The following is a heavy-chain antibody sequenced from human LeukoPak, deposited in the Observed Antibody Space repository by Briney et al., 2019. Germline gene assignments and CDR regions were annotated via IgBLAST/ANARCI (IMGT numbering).Heavy chain of an antibody. D-gene: IGHD3-22*01. CDR3: ARGPWGSSGLYYFDY. V-gene: IGHV4-4*07. J-gene: IGHJ4*02. CDR1: GGSISSYY. CDR2: IYTSGST. Sequence: SETLSLTCAVSGGSISSYYWSWIRQPAGKGLEWIGRIYTSGSTNYNPSLKSRVTMSVDTSKNQFSLKLSSVTAADTAVYYCARGPWGSSGLYYFDYWGQGTLVTVSS.